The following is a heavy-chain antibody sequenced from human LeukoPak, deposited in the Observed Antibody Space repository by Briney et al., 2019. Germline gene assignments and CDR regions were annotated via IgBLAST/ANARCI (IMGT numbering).Heavy chain of an antibody. V-gene: IGHV5-51*01. CDR3: ARRPLLYGSGSYWDH. J-gene: IGHJ4*02. D-gene: IGHD3-10*01. CDR1: GYSFRSLW. CDR2: IDPDDSET. Sequence: GESLKISCKASGYSFRSLWIGWVRQMPGKGLEWMGVIDPDDSETRYSPSFQGQVTISADKSISTAYLQWSTLKASDSAMYYCARRPLLYGSGSYWDHWGQGTLVTVSS.